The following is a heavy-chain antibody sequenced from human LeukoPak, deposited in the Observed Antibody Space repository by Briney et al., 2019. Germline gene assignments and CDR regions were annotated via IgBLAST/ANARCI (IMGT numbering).Heavy chain of an antibody. CDR1: GFTFSSYD. Sequence: GGSLRLSCAASGFTFSSYDMHWVRQATGKGLEWVSAIGVAANTFYSGSVKGRFTISRENAKNSLYLLMSSLRAEDTAVYYCARRDDHNGRDYWGQGTLVTVSS. V-gene: IGHV3-13*01. D-gene: IGHD5-24*01. CDR2: IGVAANT. J-gene: IGHJ4*02. CDR3: ARRDDHNGRDY.